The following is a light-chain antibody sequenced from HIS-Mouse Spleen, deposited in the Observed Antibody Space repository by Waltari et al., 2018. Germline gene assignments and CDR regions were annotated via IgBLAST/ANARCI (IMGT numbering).Light chain of an antibody. J-gene: IGLJ2*01. Sequence: QSALTQPRSVSGSPAQSVTISFTGTISDVGGYNHVSWYQQHPGKAPKLMIYDVSKRPSGVPDRFSGSKSGNTASLTISGLQAEDEADYYCCSYAGSYTLVFGGGTKLTVL. CDR1: ISDVGGYNH. V-gene: IGLV2-11*01. CDR2: DVS. CDR3: CSYAGSYTLV.